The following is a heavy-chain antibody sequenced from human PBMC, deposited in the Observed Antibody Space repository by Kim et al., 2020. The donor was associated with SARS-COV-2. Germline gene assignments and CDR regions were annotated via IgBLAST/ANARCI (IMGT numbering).Heavy chain of an antibody. Sequence: GGSLRLSCTASGFTFGDYSLAWFRQAPGKGLQWVGFIRSKAYGGTTEYAASVQGRFTISRDDSKNIAYLQMNSLKTEDTAVYYCTRARGNIFYFDCWGQGTLVTVSS. D-gene: IGHD2-15*01. J-gene: IGHJ4*02. CDR2: IRSKAYGGTT. CDR3: TRARGNIFYFDC. V-gene: IGHV3-49*03. CDR1: GFTFGDYS.